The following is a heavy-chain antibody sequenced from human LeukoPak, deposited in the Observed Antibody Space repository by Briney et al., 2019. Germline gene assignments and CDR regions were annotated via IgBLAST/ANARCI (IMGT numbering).Heavy chain of an antibody. CDR3: AGGSGDYSPGY. Sequence: PGGSLRLSCAASGFTFSSYAMHWVRQAPGKGLEWVAVIWYDGNNKYYADSVKGRFTISRDNYKNTLYLQMNSLRAEDTAVYYCAGGSGDYSPGYWGQGTLVTVSS. V-gene: IGHV3-33*01. D-gene: IGHD4-17*01. J-gene: IGHJ4*02. CDR1: GFTFSSYA. CDR2: IWYDGNNK.